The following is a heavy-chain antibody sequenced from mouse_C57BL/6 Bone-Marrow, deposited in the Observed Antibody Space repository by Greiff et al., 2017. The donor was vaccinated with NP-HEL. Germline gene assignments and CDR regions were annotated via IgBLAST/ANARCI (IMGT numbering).Heavy chain of an antibody. CDR2: IDPSDSYT. Sequence: QVQLQQPGAELVRPGTSVKLSCKASGYTFTSYWMHWVKQRPGQGLEWIGVIDPSDSYTNYNQKFKGKATLTVDTSSSTAYMQLSSLTSEDSAVYYCARENYYGSYFDYWGQGTTLTVSS. J-gene: IGHJ2*01. D-gene: IGHD1-1*01. CDR1: GYTFTSYW. CDR3: ARENYYGSYFDY. V-gene: IGHV1-59*01.